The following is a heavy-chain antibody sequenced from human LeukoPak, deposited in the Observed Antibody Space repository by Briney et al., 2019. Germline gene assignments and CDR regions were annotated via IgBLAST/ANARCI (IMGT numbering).Heavy chain of an antibody. CDR1: GGSFSGYY. Sequence: SETLSLTCAVYGGSFSGYYWGWIRQPPGKGLEWIGSIYYSGSTYYNPSLKSRVTISVDTSKNQFSLKLSSVTAADTAVYYCARTQSWRNWFDPWGQGTLVTVSS. V-gene: IGHV4-39*01. D-gene: IGHD6-13*01. J-gene: IGHJ5*02. CDR2: IYYSGST. CDR3: ARTQSWRNWFDP.